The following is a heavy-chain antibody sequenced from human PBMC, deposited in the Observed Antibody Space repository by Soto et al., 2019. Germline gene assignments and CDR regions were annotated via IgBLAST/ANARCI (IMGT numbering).Heavy chain of an antibody. V-gene: IGHV4-59*01. CDR2: NYYSGST. D-gene: IGHD1-26*01. CDR3: ARRYGGNFDY. J-gene: IGHJ4*02. CDR1: GGSISSYY. Sequence: QVQLQESGPGLVKPSETLSLTCTVSGGSISSYYWSWIRQPPGKGLEWIGYNYYSGSTNYNPSLKSPVTISVDTSKNQFSLKLSSVTAADTAVYYCARRYGGNFDYWGQGTLVTVSS.